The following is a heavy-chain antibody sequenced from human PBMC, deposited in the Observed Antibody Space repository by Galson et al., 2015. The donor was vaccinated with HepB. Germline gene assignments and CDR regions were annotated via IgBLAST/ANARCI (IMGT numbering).Heavy chain of an antibody. Sequence: SLRLSCAASGFTFSSYGMHWVRQAPGKGLEWVAVIWYDGSNKYYADSVKGRFTISRDNSKNTLYLQMNSLRAEDTAVYYCARLYSSGWYFDYWGQGTLVTVSS. V-gene: IGHV3-33*01. CDR3: ARLYSSGWYFDY. J-gene: IGHJ4*02. D-gene: IGHD6-19*01. CDR2: IWYDGSNK. CDR1: GFTFSSYG.